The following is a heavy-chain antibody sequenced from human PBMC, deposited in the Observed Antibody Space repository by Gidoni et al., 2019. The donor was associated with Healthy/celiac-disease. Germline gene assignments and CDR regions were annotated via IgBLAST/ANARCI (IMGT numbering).Heavy chain of an antibody. CDR3: ASSTALYYYYGMDV. Sequence: QVQLVESGGGLVKPGGSLRLSCAASGFTFSDYYMSWIRQAPGKGLEWFSYISSSGSTIYYADAVKGRFTISRDNAKNSLYLQMNSLRAEDTAVYYCASSTALYYYYGMDVWGQGTTVTVSS. V-gene: IGHV3-11*01. J-gene: IGHJ6*02. D-gene: IGHD2-2*01. CDR1: GFTFSDYY. CDR2: ISSSGSTI.